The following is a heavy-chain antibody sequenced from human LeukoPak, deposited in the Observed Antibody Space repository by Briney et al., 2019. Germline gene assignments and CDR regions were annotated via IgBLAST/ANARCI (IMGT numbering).Heavy chain of an antibody. V-gene: IGHV3-53*01. Sequence: GGSLRLSCTVSGFTVSSNSMSWVRQAPGKGLEWVSFIYSDNTHYSDSVKGRFTISRDNSKNTLYLQMNSLRAEDTAVYYCAKDRQNNWFDPWGQGTLVTVSS. CDR1: GFTVSSNS. CDR3: AKDRQNNWFDP. D-gene: IGHD6-6*01. J-gene: IGHJ5*02. CDR2: IYSDNT.